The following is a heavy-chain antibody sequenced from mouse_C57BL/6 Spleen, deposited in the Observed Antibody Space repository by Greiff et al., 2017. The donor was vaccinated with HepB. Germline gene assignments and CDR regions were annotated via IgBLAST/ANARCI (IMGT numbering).Heavy chain of an antibody. V-gene: IGHV1-64*01. CDR1: GYTFTSYW. D-gene: IGHD1-1*01. CDR3: ATLTTVVAPDWYFGV. J-gene: IGHJ1*03. Sequence: QVQLQQPGAELVKPGASVKLSCKASGYTFTSYWMHWVKQRPGQGLEWIGMIHPNSGSTNYNEKFKSKATLTVDKSSSTAYMQLSSLTSEDSAVYYCATLTTVVAPDWYFGVWGTGTTVTVSS. CDR2: IHPNSGST.